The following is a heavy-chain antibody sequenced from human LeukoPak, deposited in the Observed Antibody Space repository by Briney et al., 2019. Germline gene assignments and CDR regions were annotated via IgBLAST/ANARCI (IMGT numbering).Heavy chain of an antibody. V-gene: IGHV3-43D*04. Sequence: GGSLRLSCAASGFTFDDYAMHWVRQAPGKGLEWVSLISWDGGSTYYADSVKGRFTISRDNSKNSLYLQMNSLRAEDTALYYCAKDVEATAGYEYDYWGQGPLVTVSS. CDR3: AKDVEATAGYEYDY. D-gene: IGHD6-13*01. CDR2: ISWDGGST. J-gene: IGHJ4*02. CDR1: GFTFDDYA.